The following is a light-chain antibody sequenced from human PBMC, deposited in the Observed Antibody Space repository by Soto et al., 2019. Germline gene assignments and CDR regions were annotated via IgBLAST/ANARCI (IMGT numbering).Light chain of an antibody. CDR2: GAS. CDR1: RSVSSN. CDR3: QQYNNWPPYT. J-gene: IGKJ2*01. V-gene: IGKV3-15*01. Sequence: EIVMTQSPATLSVSPGERATLSCRASRSVSSNLAWYQQKPGQAHRLLMYGASTRATSIPARFSGSGSGTEFTLTISSLQSEDFAVYYCQQYNNWPPYTFGQGTKLELK.